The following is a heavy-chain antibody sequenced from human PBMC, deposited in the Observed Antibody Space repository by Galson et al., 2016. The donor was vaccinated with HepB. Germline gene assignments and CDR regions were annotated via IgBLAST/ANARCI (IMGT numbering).Heavy chain of an antibody. J-gene: IGHJ5*02. Sequence: SVKVSCKASGYTFTTFGITWVRQAPGQGPEWMGWISGYNGNTQYARKFQDRVTMTTDTSTTTAYLQVRSLRPDDTAVYYCARGRFLMYDSSGYPDLWGQGTLVTVS. D-gene: IGHD3-22*01. CDR1: GYTFTTFG. CDR3: ARGRFLMYDSSGYPDL. V-gene: IGHV1-18*04. CDR2: ISGYNGNT.